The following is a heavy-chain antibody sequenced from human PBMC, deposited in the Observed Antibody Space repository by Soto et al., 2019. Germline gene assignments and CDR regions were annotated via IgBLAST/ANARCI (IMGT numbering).Heavy chain of an antibody. CDR2: ISGSGGST. CDR3: AKDPTVTLTFDY. Sequence: EVQLLESGGGLVQPGGSLRLSCAASGFTFSSYAMSWVRQAPGKGVEWVSAISGSGGSTYYADSVKGRFTISRDNSKNTLYLQMNSLRAEDTAVYYCAKDPTVTLTFDYWGQGTLVTVSS. V-gene: IGHV3-23*01. D-gene: IGHD4-17*01. J-gene: IGHJ4*02. CDR1: GFTFSSYA.